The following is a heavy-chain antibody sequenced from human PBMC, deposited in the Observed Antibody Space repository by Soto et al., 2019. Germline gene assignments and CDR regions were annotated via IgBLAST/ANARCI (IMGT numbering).Heavy chain of an antibody. CDR1: GYTFSSYY. Sequence: GASVKVSCKASGYTFSSYYITWVRQAPGQGLEWMGWLSTYNGNTNYAQKLQGRVTMTSDTSTSTAYMELRSLRSDDTAVYYCARGDTLMWFDYWGQGTLVTVSS. D-gene: IGHD5-18*01. V-gene: IGHV1-18*01. CDR2: LSTYNGNT. J-gene: IGHJ4*02. CDR3: ARGDTLMWFDY.